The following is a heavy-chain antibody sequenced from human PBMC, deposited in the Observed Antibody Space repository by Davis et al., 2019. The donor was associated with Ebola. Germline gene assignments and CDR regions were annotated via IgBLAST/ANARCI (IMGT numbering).Heavy chain of an antibody. CDR2: ISSSSSTI. D-gene: IGHD6-19*01. CDR3: ASAIAVADWYFDL. CDR1: GFTFSSYS. Sequence: GESLKISYAASGFTFSSYSMNWVRQAPGKGLEWVSYISSSSSTIYYADSVKGRFTISRDNAKNSLYLQMNSLRDEDTAVYYCASAIAVADWYFDLWGRGTLVTVSS. V-gene: IGHV3-48*02. J-gene: IGHJ2*01.